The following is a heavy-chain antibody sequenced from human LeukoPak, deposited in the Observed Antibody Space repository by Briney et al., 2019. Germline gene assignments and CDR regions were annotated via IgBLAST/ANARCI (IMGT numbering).Heavy chain of an antibody. J-gene: IGHJ4*02. D-gene: IGHD4-17*01. CDR1: DGSISTSNYY. V-gene: IGHV4-39*07. CDR3: AREREGPYGYLDY. Sequence: SETLSLTCTVSDGSISTSNYYWAWIRQPPGKGLEWIGTIYYSGSTYYNPSLKSRVTISVDTSKNQFSLKLSSVTAADTAVYYCAREREGPYGYLDYWGQGILVTVSS. CDR2: IYYSGST.